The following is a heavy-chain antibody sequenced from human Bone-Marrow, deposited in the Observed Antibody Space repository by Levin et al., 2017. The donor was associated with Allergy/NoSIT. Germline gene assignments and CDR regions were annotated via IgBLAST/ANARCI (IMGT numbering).Heavy chain of an antibody. V-gene: IGHV3-30*04. CDR3: ARDLGL. J-gene: IGHJ4*02. Sequence: GGSLRLSCTASGFTFSRYTMHWVRQAPGKGPEWVGLLSEDGTTEHYADSVKGRFNISRDNSKNTLYLNLNFVRREATAVYYCARDLGLWGQGTLATVSS. CDR1: GFTFSRYT. CDR2: LSEDGTTE.